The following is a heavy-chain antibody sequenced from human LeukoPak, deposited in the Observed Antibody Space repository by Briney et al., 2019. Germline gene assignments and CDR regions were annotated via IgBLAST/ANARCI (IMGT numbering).Heavy chain of an antibody. CDR3: ARGSIVGATFDYFDY. CDR1: GYTFTGYY. D-gene: IGHD1-26*01. V-gene: IGHV1-2*02. CDR2: INPNSGGT. J-gene: IGHJ4*02. Sequence: ASVKVSCKASGYTFTGYYIHWVRQAPGQGLEWMGWINPNSGGTNYAQKFQGRVTMTRDTSISPAYMDLSRLRSDDTAVYYCARGSIVGATFDYFDYWGQGTLVTVSS.